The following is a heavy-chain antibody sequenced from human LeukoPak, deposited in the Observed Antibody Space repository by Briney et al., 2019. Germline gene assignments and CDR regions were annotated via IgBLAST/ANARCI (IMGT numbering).Heavy chain of an antibody. CDR3: ASAYCGGDCTPYWYFDL. D-gene: IGHD2-21*02. V-gene: IGHV4-30-4*01. J-gene: IGHJ2*01. CDR2: TYYIGNT. CDR1: GGSISSGDYY. Sequence: SETLSPTCAVSGGSISSGDYYWSWIRQPPGKGLEWIGYTYYIGNTFYNPSLKSRVTISVDTSKNQFSLKLSSVTAADTAVYYCASAYCGGDCTPYWYFDLWGRGTLVTVSS.